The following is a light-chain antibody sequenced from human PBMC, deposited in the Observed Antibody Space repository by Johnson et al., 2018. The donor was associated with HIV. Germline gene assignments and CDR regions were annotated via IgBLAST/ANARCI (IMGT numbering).Light chain of an antibody. J-gene: IGLJ1*01. V-gene: IGLV1-51*01. CDR1: SSNIGNNY. CDR2: DNN. Sequence: HSVLTQPPSVSAAPGQKVTISCSGSSSNIGNNYVSWYQQLPGTAPKLLIYDNNKRPSGIPARFSGSKSGTSATLGITGLQTGDEADYYCGTWDSSLGVFGTGTKVTVL. CDR3: GTWDSSLGV.